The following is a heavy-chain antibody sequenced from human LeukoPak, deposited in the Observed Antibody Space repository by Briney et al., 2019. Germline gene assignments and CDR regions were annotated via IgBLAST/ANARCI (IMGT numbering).Heavy chain of an antibody. CDR3: ARGIAASGYTMDV. V-gene: IGHV3-21*01. CDR2: ISPSGNYI. D-gene: IGHD6-13*01. J-gene: IGHJ6*02. CDR1: GLTFSGYT. Sequence: GGSLRLACAASGLTFSGYTMNWVRHAPGKGLEWVASISPSGNYIYYADSVKGRFTISRDNAKNSLFLQMHSLRAEDTAVYSCARGIAASGYTMDVWGRGTTVTVSS.